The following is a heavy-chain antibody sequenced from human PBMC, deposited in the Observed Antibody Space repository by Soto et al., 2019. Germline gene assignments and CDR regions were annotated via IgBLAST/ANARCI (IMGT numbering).Heavy chain of an antibody. J-gene: IGHJ4*02. V-gene: IGHV3-11*06. Sequence: GGSLRLSCAASGFTFSDYYMSWIRQAPGKGLEWIGYSSKSGSFTRYADSVKGRFSISRDNAKNSLYLQINSLRGDDTAIYYCVRSGDNYNLLDYWGQGTPVTVSS. CDR1: GFTFSDYY. D-gene: IGHD1-1*01. CDR3: VRSGDNYNLLDY. CDR2: SSKSGSFT.